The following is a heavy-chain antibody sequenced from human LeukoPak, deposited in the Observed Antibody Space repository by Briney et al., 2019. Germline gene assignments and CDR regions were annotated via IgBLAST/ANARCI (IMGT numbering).Heavy chain of an antibody. J-gene: IGHJ3*02. Sequence: GGSLRLSCAASGFTFSTYAIHWVRQAPGKGLEWVAVIWYDGSNQYYGDSVKGRFTISRDNSKNTLYLQMNSLRVEDTAVYYCARYDSSGYFRHAFDIWGQGTMVTVSS. D-gene: IGHD3-22*01. CDR3: ARYDSSGYFRHAFDI. CDR1: GFTFSTYA. V-gene: IGHV3-33*01. CDR2: IWYDGSNQ.